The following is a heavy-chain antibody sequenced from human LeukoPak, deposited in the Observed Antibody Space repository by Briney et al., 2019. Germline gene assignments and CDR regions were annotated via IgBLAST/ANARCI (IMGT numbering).Heavy chain of an antibody. CDR1: GYSITSACY. D-gene: IGHD5-12*01. V-gene: IGHV4-38-2*01. CDR3: ARRTYSGYDLPPDY. CDR2: IYHSGNT. J-gene: IGHJ4*02. Sequence: SETLSLTCAVSGYSITSACYWGWIRQPPGKGLEWIGCIYHSGNTYYNPSLKSRVTISVDTSKNQFSLKLSSVTAADTAVYYCARRTYSGYDLPPDYWGQGTLVTVSS.